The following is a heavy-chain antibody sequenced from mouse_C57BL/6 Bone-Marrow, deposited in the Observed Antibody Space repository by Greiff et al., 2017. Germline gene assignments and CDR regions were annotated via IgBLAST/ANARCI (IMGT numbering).Heavy chain of an antibody. CDR3: ARGYYRAMDY. D-gene: IGHD1-1*01. J-gene: IGHJ4*01. CDR2: IYPGDGDT. V-gene: IGHV1-82*01. Sequence: QVQLQQSGPELVKPGASVKISCKASGYAFSSSWMNWVKQRPGKGLEWIGRIYPGDGDTNYNGKFQGKATLTADKSSSTAYMQLSSLTSEDSAVYYCARGYYRAMDYWGQGTSVTVSS. CDR1: GYAFSSSW.